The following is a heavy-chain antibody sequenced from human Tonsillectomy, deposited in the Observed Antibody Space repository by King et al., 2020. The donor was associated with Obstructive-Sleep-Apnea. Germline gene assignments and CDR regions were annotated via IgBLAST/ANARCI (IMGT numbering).Heavy chain of an antibody. J-gene: IGHJ4*02. Sequence: VQLVESGGGLVKPGGSLRLSCAASGFTFSNAWMSWVRQAPGKGLEWVGRIKSKTDGGTTDYAAPVKGRFTISRDDSQNTLYLQMNSLKTEDTAVYYWTASVFWSGYYRGYWGQGTLVTVSS. D-gene: IGHD3-3*01. CDR2: IKSKTDGGTT. V-gene: IGHV3-15*01. CDR3: TASVFWSGYYRGY. CDR1: GFTFSNAW.